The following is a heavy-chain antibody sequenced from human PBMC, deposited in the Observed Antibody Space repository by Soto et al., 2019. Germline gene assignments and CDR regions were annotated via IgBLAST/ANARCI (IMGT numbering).Heavy chain of an antibody. CDR2: INAGNGNT. CDR1: GYTFTSYA. D-gene: IGHD1-26*01. Sequence: QVQLVQSGAEVKKPGASVKVSCKASGYTFTSYAMHWVRQAPGQRLEWMGWINAGNGNTKYSQKFQGRVTITRDTSASKAYMELSSLRSEDTAVYYCARSQSGTRDYWGQGTLVTVSS. CDR3: ARSQSGTRDY. J-gene: IGHJ4*02. V-gene: IGHV1-3*01.